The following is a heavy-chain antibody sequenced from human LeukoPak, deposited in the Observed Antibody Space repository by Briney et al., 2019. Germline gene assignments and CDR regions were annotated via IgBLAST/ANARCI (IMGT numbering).Heavy chain of an antibody. V-gene: IGHV3-49*03. D-gene: IGHD3-16*02. CDR3: TRLYYDYVWGSYRYYDY. J-gene: IGHJ4*02. CDR2: IRSKAYGGTT. CDR1: GFTFGDYA. Sequence: PGGSLRLSCTASGFTFGDYAMSWFRQAPGKGLEWVGFIRSKAYGGTTEYAASVKGRFTISRDDSKSIAYLQMNSLKTEDTAVYYCTRLYYDYVWGSYRYYDYWGQGTLVTVSS.